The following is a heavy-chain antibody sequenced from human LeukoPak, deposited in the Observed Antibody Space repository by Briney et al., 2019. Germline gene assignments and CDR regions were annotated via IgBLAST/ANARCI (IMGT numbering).Heavy chain of an antibody. Sequence: KPSETLSLTCTVSGYSISSGYYWGWIRQPPGKGLEWFGSIYHSGSTYYNPSLKSRVTISVDTSKNQFSLKLSSVTAADTAVYYCARGEGVPTSGRDWFDPWGQGTLVTVSS. CDR3: ARGEGVPTSGRDWFDP. CDR2: IYHSGST. J-gene: IGHJ5*02. V-gene: IGHV4-38-2*02. D-gene: IGHD1-1*01. CDR1: GYSISSGYY.